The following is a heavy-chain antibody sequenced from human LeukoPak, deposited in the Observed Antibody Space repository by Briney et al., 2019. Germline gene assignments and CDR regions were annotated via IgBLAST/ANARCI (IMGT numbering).Heavy chain of an antibody. CDR1: GGSISSYY. CDR2: IYYSGST. J-gene: IGHJ4*02. Sequence: SETLSLTCTVSGGSISSYYWSWIRQPPGKGLEWIGYIYYSGSTNYNPSLKSRVTISVDTSKNQFSLKLSSVTAAETAVYYCARDRLYSGYDYGWAFDYWGQGTLVTVSS. V-gene: IGHV4-59*01. D-gene: IGHD5-12*01. CDR3: ARDRLYSGYDYGWAFDY.